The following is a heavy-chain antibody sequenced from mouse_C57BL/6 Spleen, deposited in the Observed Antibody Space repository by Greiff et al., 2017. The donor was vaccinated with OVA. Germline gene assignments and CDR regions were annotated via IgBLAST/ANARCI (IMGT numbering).Heavy chain of an antibody. D-gene: IGHD2-4*01. J-gene: IGHJ4*01. CDR1: GFSLTSYG. CDR3: ATTMITTGFSYYAMDY. V-gene: IGHV2-2*01. Sequence: VQLQESGPGLVQPSQSLSITCTVSGFSLTSYGVHWVRQSPGKGLEWLGVIWSGGSTDYNAAFISRLSISKDNSKSQVFFKMNSLQADDTAIYYCATTMITTGFSYYAMDYWGQGTSVTVSS. CDR2: IWSGGST.